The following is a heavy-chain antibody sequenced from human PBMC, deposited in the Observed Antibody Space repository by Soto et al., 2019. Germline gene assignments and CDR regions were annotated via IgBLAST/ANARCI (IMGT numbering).Heavy chain of an antibody. CDR2: IYSGGST. CDR3: ATRPLLPGAP. Sequence: EVQLVESGGGLIQPGGSLRLSCAASGFTFSSNAMNWVRQAPGKGLEWVSLIYSGGSTYYADSVKGRFTISRDNSNNTLYLQMSSLRAEDTAVYYCATRPLLPGAPWGQGTMVTVSS. J-gene: IGHJ3*01. V-gene: IGHV3-53*01. D-gene: IGHD3-22*01. CDR1: GFTFSSNA.